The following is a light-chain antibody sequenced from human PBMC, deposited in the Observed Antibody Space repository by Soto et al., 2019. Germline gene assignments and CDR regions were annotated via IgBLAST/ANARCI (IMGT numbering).Light chain of an antibody. CDR1: QSVSASD. V-gene: IGKV3-20*01. Sequence: EVVLTQSPGTLSLSPGERATLSCRASQSVSASDLAWYQQKPGQAPRLLISGVSNRATGTPGRFSGSGSGTDFTLTISSLEPEDFAVFYCHQYGISPPTFGQGTKVEI. J-gene: IGKJ1*01. CDR3: HQYGISPPT. CDR2: GVS.